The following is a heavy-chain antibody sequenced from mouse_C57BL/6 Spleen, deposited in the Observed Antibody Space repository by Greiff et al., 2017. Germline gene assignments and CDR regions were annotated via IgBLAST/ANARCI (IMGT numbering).Heavy chain of an antibody. D-gene: IGHD2-14*01. V-gene: IGHV1-82*01. J-gene: IGHJ4*01. CDR3: AREGVLGRRYAMDY. CDR1: GYAFSSSW. CDR2: IYPGDGDT. Sequence: VQLQQSGPELVKPGASVKISCKASGYAFSSSWMNWVKQRPGKGLEWIGRIYPGDGDTNYNGKFKGKATLTVDKSSSTAYMQLSSLTSEDSAVYYCAREGVLGRRYAMDYWGQGTSVTVSS.